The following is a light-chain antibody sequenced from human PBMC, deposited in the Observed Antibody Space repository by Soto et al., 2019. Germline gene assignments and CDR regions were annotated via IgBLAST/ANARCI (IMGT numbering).Light chain of an antibody. CDR2: EVN. V-gene: IGLV2-8*01. J-gene: IGLJ1*01. CDR1: SSDVGGYNY. CDR3: GSYAGSSNV. Sequence: QSALTQPPSASGSPGQSVAISCTGTSSDVGGYNYVSWYQQHPGKAPKLMIYEVNKRLSGVPDRFSGSKSGNTASLTVSGLQAEDEADYYCGSYAGSSNVFGTGTKVTAL.